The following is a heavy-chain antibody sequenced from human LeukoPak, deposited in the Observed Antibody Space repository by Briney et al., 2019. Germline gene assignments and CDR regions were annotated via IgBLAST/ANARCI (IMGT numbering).Heavy chain of an antibody. CDR3: ARGPRGNWGDWYFDL. CDR2: FIPIIATS. J-gene: IGHJ2*01. CDR1: GGTFSTYG. V-gene: IGHV1-69*01. D-gene: IGHD3-16*01. Sequence: SVKVSCKASGGTFSTYGINWVRQAPGQGLEWMGGFIPIIATSKYAQKFQGRVTITADESTSTPYMELTSLRSEDTAVYYCARGPRGNWGDWYFDLWGRGTLITVSS.